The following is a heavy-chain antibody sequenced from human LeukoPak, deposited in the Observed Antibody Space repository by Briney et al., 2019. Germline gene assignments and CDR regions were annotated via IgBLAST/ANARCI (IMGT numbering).Heavy chain of an antibody. D-gene: IGHD6-13*01. V-gene: IGHV4-59*08. CDR3: ASGKQQLVRDDAFDI. CDR1: GGSISSYY. Sequence: SETLSLTCTVSGGSISSYYWSWIRQPPGKGLEWIGYIYYSGSTYYNPSLKSRVTISVDTSKNQFSLKLSSVTAADTAVYYCASGKQQLVRDDAFDIWGQGTMVTVSS. J-gene: IGHJ3*02. CDR2: IYYSGST.